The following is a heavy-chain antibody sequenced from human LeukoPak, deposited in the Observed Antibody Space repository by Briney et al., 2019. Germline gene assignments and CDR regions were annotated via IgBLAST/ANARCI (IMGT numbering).Heavy chain of an antibody. CDR3: AKGPGGYSSGWYFDY. D-gene: IGHD6-19*01. Sequence: QPGGSLRLSCAASGFTFSSYGMHWVRQAPGKGLEWVSFIRYDGSNKYYADSVKGRFTISRDNSKNTLYLRMNSLRAEDTAVYYCAKGPGGYSSGWYFDYWGQGTPVTVSS. V-gene: IGHV3-30*02. CDR1: GFTFSSYG. J-gene: IGHJ4*02. CDR2: IRYDGSNK.